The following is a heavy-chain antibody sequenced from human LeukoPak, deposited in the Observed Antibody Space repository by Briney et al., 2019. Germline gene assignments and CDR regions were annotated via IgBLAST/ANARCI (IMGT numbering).Heavy chain of an antibody. CDR2: ISAYNGNT. Sequence: GASVKVSCKASGYTFTSYGISWLRQAPGQGLEWMGWISAYNGNTNYAQKLQGRVTMTTDTSTSTAYMELRSLRSDDTAVYYCARAIVFSGSPTGIDYWGQGTLVTVSS. V-gene: IGHV1-18*01. J-gene: IGHJ4*02. CDR3: ARAIVFSGSPTGIDY. CDR1: GYTFTSYG. D-gene: IGHD1-26*01.